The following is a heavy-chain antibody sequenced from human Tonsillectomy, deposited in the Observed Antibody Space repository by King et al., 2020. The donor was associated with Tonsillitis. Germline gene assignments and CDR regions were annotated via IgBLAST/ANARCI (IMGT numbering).Heavy chain of an antibody. J-gene: IGHJ5*02. CDR2: IKQDGSEK. D-gene: IGHD3-10*01. V-gene: IGHV3-7*03. CDR3: ARVLPDYYYGSGTYRWFDP. Sequence: VQLVESGGDLVQPGGSLRLSCAASGFTFSSYWMSWVRQAPGKGLEWVANIKQDGSEKYYVDSVRGRFTISRDNAKNSLYLQMNSLRAEDTAVYYCARVLPDYYYGSGTYRWFDPWDQGTLVTVSS. CDR1: GFTFSSYW.